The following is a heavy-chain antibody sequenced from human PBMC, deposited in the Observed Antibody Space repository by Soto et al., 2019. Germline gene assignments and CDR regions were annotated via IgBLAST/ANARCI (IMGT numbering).Heavy chain of an antibody. CDR1: AGSFSHYY. D-gene: IGHD6-25*01. Sequence: QVQHQPWGAGLLKPSETLALTCAVTAGSFSHYYWNWIRQSPGKGLEWIGKSKHNGSSNYKPSLRRRGSISVDMSKNQVSLRLRSVTASDTAVDYGAGCGSSDCQVALDILGEGTMVVVSS. J-gene: IGHJ3*02. CDR3: AGCGSSDCQVALDI. CDR2: SKHNGSS. V-gene: IGHV4-34*01.